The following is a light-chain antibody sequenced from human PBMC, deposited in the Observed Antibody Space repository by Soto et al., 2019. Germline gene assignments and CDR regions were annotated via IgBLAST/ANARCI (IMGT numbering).Light chain of an antibody. J-gene: IGLJ3*02. CDR1: SSDVSAYNY. Sequence: QSALTQPASVSGSPGQSITISCIGTSSDVSAYNYVSWYQQHPGKAPKLLISDVSKRPSGVPDRFSGSKSGNTASLTISGLQAEDEAEYYCCSYAGYYSWVFGGGTKLTVL. CDR3: CSYAGYYSWV. V-gene: IGLV2-11*01. CDR2: DVS.